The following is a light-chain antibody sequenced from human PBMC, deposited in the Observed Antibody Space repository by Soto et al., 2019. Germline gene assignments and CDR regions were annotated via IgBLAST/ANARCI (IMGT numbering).Light chain of an antibody. CDR1: SSDIGGYKY. Sequence: QSVLTQPPSASGSPGQSVTISCTGTSSDIGGYKYVSWYQQRPGKAPKLMIYEVIKRPSGVPDRFSGSKSGDTASLTVSGLQAEDEADYYCSSYAGNNKRVFGGGTKVTVL. CDR2: EVI. J-gene: IGLJ3*02. V-gene: IGLV2-8*01. CDR3: SSYAGNNKRV.